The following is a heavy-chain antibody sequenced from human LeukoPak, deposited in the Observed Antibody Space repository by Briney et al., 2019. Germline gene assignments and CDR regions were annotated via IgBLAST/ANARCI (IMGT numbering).Heavy chain of an antibody. Sequence: TGGSLRLSCAASGSTFNTYWMHWVRQVPGKGLVWVSRINGDGSSTAYADSVKDRFTISRDNAKNTVYLQMNSLRAEDTAVYYCAREKGSSNYDSWGQGTLVTVSS. J-gene: IGHJ5*01. V-gene: IGHV3-74*03. D-gene: IGHD4-11*01. CDR2: INGDGSST. CDR3: AREKGSSNYDS. CDR1: GSTFNTYW.